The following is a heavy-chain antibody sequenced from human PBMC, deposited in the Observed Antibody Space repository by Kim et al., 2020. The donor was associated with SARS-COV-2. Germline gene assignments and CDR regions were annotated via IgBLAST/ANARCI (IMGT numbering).Heavy chain of an antibody. V-gene: IGHV3-48*03. D-gene: IGHD2-15*01. J-gene: IGHJ4*02. CDR3: ARGWFDY. CDR1: GFTFSDFE. CDR2: ITRSGSTI. Sequence: GGSLRLSCAASGFTFSDFEMNWVRQAPGKGLEWVSYITRSGSTILYADSVRGRFTISRDNAQHSLYLQMNSLRVEDTAIYYCARGWFDYWGQGTLVTVSS.